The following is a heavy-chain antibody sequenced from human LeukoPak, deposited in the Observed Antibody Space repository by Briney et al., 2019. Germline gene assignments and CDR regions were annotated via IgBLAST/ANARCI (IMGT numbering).Heavy chain of an antibody. Sequence: GGSLRLSCAASGFTFSSYDMNWVRQAPGKGLEWVSYISSSGTTIYYADSVKGRFTISRDNAKNSLYLQMNSLRAEDTAVYYCARMYSSGLFDYWGQGTLVTVSS. CDR3: ARMYSSGLFDY. V-gene: IGHV3-48*03. CDR2: ISSSGTTI. CDR1: GFTFSSYD. J-gene: IGHJ4*02. D-gene: IGHD6-19*01.